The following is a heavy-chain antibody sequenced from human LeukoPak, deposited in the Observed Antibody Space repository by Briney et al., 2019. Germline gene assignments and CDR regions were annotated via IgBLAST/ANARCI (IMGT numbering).Heavy chain of an antibody. Sequence: KTSETLSLTCAVYGGSFSGYYWSWIRQPPGKGLEWIGEINHSGSTNYNPSLKSRVTISVDTSKNQFSLKLSSVTAADTAVYYCARGHYYEVFQHWGQGTLVTVSS. D-gene: IGHD3-22*01. CDR2: INHSGST. V-gene: IGHV4-34*01. J-gene: IGHJ1*01. CDR1: GGSFSGYY. CDR3: ARGHYYEVFQH.